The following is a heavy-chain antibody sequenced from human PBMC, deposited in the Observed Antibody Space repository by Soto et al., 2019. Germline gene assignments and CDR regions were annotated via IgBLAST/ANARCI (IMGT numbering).Heavy chain of an antibody. CDR2: INAGNGNT. CDR3: ARDFGRGWFPLGANDAFDI. Sequence: GASVKVSCKASGYTFTSYAMHWVRQAPGQRLEWMGWINAGNGNTKYSQKFQGRVTITRDTSASTAYMELSSLRSEDTAVYYCARDFGRGWFPLGANDAFDIWGQGTMVTVSS. CDR1: GYTFTSYA. V-gene: IGHV1-3*01. J-gene: IGHJ3*02. D-gene: IGHD6-19*01.